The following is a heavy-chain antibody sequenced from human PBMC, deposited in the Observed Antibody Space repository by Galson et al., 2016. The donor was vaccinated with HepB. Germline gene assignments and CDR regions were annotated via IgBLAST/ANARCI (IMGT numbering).Heavy chain of an antibody. V-gene: IGHV4-30-4*01. CDR2: FYYSGTT. D-gene: IGHD6-13*01. CDR3: ARVHLGSNWSNNWFDP. CDR1: GGSISSGEYY. J-gene: IGHJ5*02. Sequence: TLSLTCTVSGGSISSGEYYWSWIRQPPGKGLEWIGYFYYSGTTYYNPSLKSRSTISVDTSKNQFSLKLSSVIAADTAVYYCARVHLGSNWSNNWFDPWGQGTLVTVSS.